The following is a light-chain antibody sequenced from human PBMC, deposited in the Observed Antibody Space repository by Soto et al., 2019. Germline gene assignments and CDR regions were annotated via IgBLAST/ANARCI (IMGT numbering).Light chain of an antibody. CDR3: QQYSSLPRT. V-gene: IGKV1-33*01. Sequence: DIQMTQSPSSLSASVGDRVTIPCQASHDIRKYLNWYQQKPGKAPKLLIYDVSNLETGVPSRFSGGGSGTYFALTIRGLQPEDIATYYCQQYSSLPRTFGQGTKVEIK. CDR2: DVS. CDR1: HDIRKY. J-gene: IGKJ1*01.